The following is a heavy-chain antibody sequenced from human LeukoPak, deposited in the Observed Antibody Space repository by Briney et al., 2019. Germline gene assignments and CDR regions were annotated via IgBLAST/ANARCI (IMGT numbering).Heavy chain of an antibody. CDR3: AKDPWGSSSF. V-gene: IGHV3-21*06. CDR1: GFTFSDYS. D-gene: IGHD6-6*01. CDR2: ISGSGSHI. J-gene: IGHJ4*02. Sequence: GGSLRLSCGASGFTFSDYSVNWVRQPPGKGLEWVSSISGSGSHIYYADSLKGRFTISRDNAKNSVSLQMNSLRADDTAVYYCAKDPWGSSSFWGQGTLVIVSS.